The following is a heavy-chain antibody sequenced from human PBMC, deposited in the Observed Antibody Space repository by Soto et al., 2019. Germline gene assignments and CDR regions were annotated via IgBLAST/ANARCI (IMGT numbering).Heavy chain of an antibody. CDR1: GGSITSSSYY. CDR2: IYYSGST. D-gene: IGHD7-27*01. V-gene: IGHV4-39*01. J-gene: IGHJ4*02. CDR3: TRGPSGDKVDY. Sequence: SETLSLTCTVSGGSITSSSYYWGWIRQPPGKGLEWIGSIYYSGSTYYNPSLKSRVTISVDTSKNQFSLRLSSVSAADTAVYYCTRGPSGDKVDYWGQGTLVTVSS.